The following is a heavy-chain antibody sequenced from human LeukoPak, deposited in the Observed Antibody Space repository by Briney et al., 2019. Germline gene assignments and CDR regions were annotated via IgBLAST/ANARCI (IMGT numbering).Heavy chain of an antibody. CDR2: IYTSGST. Sequence: PSETLSLTCTVSGGSISSGSYYWSWIRQPAGKGLEWIGRIYTSGSTNYNPSLKSRVTISVDTSKNQFSLKLSSVTAADTAVYYCARDLGGYGYYYYMDVWGKGTTVTVSS. CDR1: GGSISSGSYY. J-gene: IGHJ6*03. D-gene: IGHD5-18*01. V-gene: IGHV4-61*02. CDR3: ARDLGGYGYYYYMDV.